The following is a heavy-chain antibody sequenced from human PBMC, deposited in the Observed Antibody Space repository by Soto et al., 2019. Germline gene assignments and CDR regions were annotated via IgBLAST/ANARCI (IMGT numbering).Heavy chain of an antibody. CDR2: IYSGGST. Sequence: EVQLVESGGGLIQPGGSLRLSCAASGFTVSSNYMSWVRQAPGKGLEWVSVIYSGGSTYYADSVKGRFTISRDNSENTLYLQMNSLRAEDTDVYYCSRDSPNYGMDVWGQGTTVTVSS. J-gene: IGHJ6*02. CDR3: SRDSPNYGMDV. V-gene: IGHV3-53*01. CDR1: GFTVSSNY.